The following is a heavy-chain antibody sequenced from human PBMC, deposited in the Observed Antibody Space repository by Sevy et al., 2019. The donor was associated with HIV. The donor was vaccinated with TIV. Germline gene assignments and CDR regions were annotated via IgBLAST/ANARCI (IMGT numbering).Heavy chain of an antibody. D-gene: IGHD4-17*01. J-gene: IGHJ4*02. Sequence: GGSLRLSCAASGITFSSHAMHWVRQAPGKGLEWVTIISYDGSNKYYADSVKGRFTISRDNSKNTLYLQMNSLRAEDTAVYYCGSADYGDYSGEFDYWGQGTLVTVSS. V-gene: IGHV3-30-3*01. CDR3: GSADYGDYSGEFDY. CDR1: GITFSSHA. CDR2: ISYDGSNK.